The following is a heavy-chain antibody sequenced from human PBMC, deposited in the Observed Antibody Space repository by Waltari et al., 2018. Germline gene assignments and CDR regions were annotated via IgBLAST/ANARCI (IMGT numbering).Heavy chain of an antibody. D-gene: IGHD3-9*01. CDR1: GGSFSGYY. CDR2: INHSGST. V-gene: IGHV4-34*01. J-gene: IGHJ6*02. Sequence: QVQLQQWGAGLLKPSETLSLTCAVYGGSFSGYYWSWIRQPPGKGLEWIGEINHSGSTTYNPSLKSRVTISVDTSKNQFSLKLSSVTAADTAVYYCARGLRYFDWSPYYGMDVWGQGTTVTVSS. CDR3: ARGLRYFDWSPYYGMDV.